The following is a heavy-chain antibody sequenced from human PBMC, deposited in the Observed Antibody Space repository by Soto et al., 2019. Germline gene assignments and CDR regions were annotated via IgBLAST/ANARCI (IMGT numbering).Heavy chain of an antibody. CDR1: GGTFSSYA. D-gene: IGHD6-13*01. V-gene: IGHV1-69*01. CDR2: IIPIFGTA. CDR3: ARGLRVAAAGTGWFDP. J-gene: IGHJ5*02. Sequence: QVQLVQSGAEVKKPGSSVKVSCKASGGTFSSYAISWVRQAPGQGLEWMGGIIPIFGTANYAQKFQGRVTITADESKSTAYMELRSLRSEDTAVYYCARGLRVAAAGTGWFDPWGQGTLVTVSS.